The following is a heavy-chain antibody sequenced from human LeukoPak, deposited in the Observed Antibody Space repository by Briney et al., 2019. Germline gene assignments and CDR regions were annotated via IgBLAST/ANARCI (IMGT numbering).Heavy chain of an antibody. J-gene: IGHJ4*02. D-gene: IGHD1-26*01. CDR1: GFTFRSHG. CDR2: ILSGGNT. V-gene: IGHV3-23*01. Sequence: GGSLRLSCAASGFTFRSHGMSGVRQAPGKGLEWVSTILSGGNTYYADSAKGRFTISRDNSKNTLYLQMSSLTAEDTAVYSCHNDVLGAGRYRGQGTLFTVSS. CDR3: HNDVLGAGRY.